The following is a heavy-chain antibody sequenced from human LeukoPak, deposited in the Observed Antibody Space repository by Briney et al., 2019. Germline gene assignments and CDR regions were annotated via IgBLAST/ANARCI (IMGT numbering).Heavy chain of an antibody. V-gene: IGHV1-46*01. CDR1: GYTFTSYY. D-gene: IGHD6-13*01. Sequence: GASVKVSCKASGYTFTSYYMRWVRQAPGQGLEWMGIINPSGGSTSYAQKFQGRVTMTRDTSTSTVYMELSSLRSEDTAVYYCARELVPEQQLVRGLDEDAFDIWGQGTMVTVSS. CDR3: ARELVPEQQLVRGLDEDAFDI. J-gene: IGHJ3*02. CDR2: INPSGGST.